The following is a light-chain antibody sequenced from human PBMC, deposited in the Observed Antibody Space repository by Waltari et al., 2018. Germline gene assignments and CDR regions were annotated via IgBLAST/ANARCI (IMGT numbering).Light chain of an antibody. Sequence: DIQMTQSPSSLSASVGDRATITCRASQSITNFFNWYQQRPGKSPKLLIYAASILQSGVPSKFSGSGSGTDFTLTISSLQPEDFATYYCQQSYNTPLTFGGGTKVEIK. CDR2: AAS. CDR1: QSITNF. CDR3: QQSYNTPLT. J-gene: IGKJ4*01. V-gene: IGKV1-39*01.